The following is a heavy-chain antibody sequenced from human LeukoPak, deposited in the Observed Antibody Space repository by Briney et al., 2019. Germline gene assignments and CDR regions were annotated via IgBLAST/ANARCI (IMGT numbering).Heavy chain of an antibody. CDR3: ARDSGDPRTNWFDP. CDR1: GFTFSDYY. V-gene: IGHV3-11*05. CDR2: ISSSSSYT. D-gene: IGHD4-17*01. J-gene: IGHJ5*02. Sequence: PGGSLRLSCAASGFTFSDYYMSWIRQAPGKGLEWVSYISSSSSYTNYADSVKGRFTISRDNAKNSLYLQMNSLRAEDTAVYYCARDSGDPRTNWFDPWGQGTLVTVSS.